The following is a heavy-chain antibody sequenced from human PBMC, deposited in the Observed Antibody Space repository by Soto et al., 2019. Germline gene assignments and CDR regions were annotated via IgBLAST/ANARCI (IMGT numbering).Heavy chain of an antibody. V-gene: IGHV4-30-4*01. CDR1: GGSISSGDYY. CDR2: IFYSGGT. CDR3: ARLSAVTPDH. Sequence: QVQLQESGPGLVKPSQTLSLTCTVSGGSISSGDYYWSWIRQPPGKGLEWIGYIFYSGGTYYNPSLKSRVTISVDMSKNHFSLRLSSVTAADTAVYYCARLSAVTPDHWGQGTLVTVSS. D-gene: IGHD6-25*01. J-gene: IGHJ4*02.